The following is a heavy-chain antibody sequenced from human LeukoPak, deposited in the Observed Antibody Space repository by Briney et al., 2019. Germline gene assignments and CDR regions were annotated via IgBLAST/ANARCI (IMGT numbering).Heavy chain of an antibody. Sequence: GGSLRLSCAASGFTFTSYAMNWVRQAPGKGLEWVSVISGSAISTYYADSVKGRFTISRDNSKNTLYLQVNSLRAEDTAIYYCAKGLSGNYHFDYWGQGTLVTVSS. CDR1: GFTFTSYA. CDR2: ISGSAIST. CDR3: AKGLSGNYHFDY. V-gene: IGHV3-23*01. D-gene: IGHD1-26*01. J-gene: IGHJ4*02.